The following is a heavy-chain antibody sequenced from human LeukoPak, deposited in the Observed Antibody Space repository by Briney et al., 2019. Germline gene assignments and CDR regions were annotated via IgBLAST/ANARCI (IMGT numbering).Heavy chain of an antibody. Sequence: ASVKVSCKASGYTFTGYYMHWVRQAPGQGLEWMGWINPNSGGTNYAQKFQGRVTMTRDTSISTAYMELSRLRSDDTAVYYCAASGGAYCGGDCPTPFDYWGQGTLVTVSS. V-gene: IGHV1-2*02. J-gene: IGHJ4*02. D-gene: IGHD2-21*02. CDR3: AASGGAYCGGDCPTPFDY. CDR2: INPNSGGT. CDR1: GYTFTGYY.